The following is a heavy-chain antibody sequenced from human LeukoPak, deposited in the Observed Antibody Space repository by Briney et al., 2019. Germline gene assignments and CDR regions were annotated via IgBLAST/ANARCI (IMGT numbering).Heavy chain of an antibody. D-gene: IGHD2-2*01. CDR2: ISSSGSTI. J-gene: IGHJ6*04. V-gene: IGHV3-48*03. Sequence: GGSLRLSRAASGFTFSSYEMNWVRQAPGKGLEWVSYISSSGSTIYYADSVKGRFTISRDNSKNTLYLQMNSLRAEDTAVYYCAKDHYCSSTSCYYTGYYYGMDVWGKGTTVTVSS. CDR3: AKDHYCSSTSCYYTGYYYGMDV. CDR1: GFTFSSYE.